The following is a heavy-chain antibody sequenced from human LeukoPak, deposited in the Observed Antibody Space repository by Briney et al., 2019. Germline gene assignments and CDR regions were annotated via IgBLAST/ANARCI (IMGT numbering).Heavy chain of an antibody. J-gene: IGHJ3*01. CDR2: ISWNSGSI. D-gene: IGHD3-10*01. V-gene: IGHV3-9*01. CDR1: GFTFSSYA. Sequence: GGSLRLSCAASGFTFSSYAMSWVRQAPGKGLEWVSGISWNSGSIGYADSVKGRFTISRDNAKNSLYLQMNSLRPEDTAFYYCAKDIVYFYGSGSRAFDVWGRGTMVTVSS. CDR3: AKDIVYFYGSGSRAFDV.